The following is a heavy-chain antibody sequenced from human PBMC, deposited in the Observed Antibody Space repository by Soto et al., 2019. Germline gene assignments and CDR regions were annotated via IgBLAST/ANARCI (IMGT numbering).Heavy chain of an antibody. CDR3: AKDSNKYSSSLRGRYFDY. Sequence: EVQLLESGGGLVQRGGVLEMFWGGPGFPFSSYVMSWVRQAPGKGLEGVSGISGGGSNTFYADYVKGRFTISRDNSKNTLLLQMNSLGAEDTAVYYCAKDSNKYSSSLRGRYFDYWGQGIGVTVSS. CDR1: GFPFSSYV. V-gene: IGHV3-23*01. D-gene: IGHD4-4*01. J-gene: IGHJ4*02. CDR2: ISGGGSNT.